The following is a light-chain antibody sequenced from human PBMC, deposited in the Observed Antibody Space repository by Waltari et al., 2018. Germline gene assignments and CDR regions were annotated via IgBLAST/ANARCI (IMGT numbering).Light chain of an antibody. V-gene: IGLV2-11*01. Sequence: QSALTQPRSVSGSPGQSVTISCTGTSSDVGGYNYLSWYQQHPGKAPKLFIYDVTKRPSGVPDRFSGSKSGNTASLTISGLQAEDEADYYCCSYAGTYTFLVFGGGTKLTVL. CDR2: DVT. J-gene: IGLJ2*01. CDR1: SSDVGGYNY. CDR3: CSYAGTYTFLV.